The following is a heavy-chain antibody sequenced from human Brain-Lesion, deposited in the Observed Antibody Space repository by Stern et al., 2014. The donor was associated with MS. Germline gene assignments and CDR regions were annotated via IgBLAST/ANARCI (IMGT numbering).Heavy chain of an antibody. CDR1: GYIFTGYY. CDR3: ARDQRGITIFGVVTDYYYLGMDV. V-gene: IGHV1-2*02. CDR2: INPNTGGT. D-gene: IGHD3-3*01. J-gene: IGHJ6*02. Sequence: VQLVESGAEVKKPGASVKVSCKTSGYIFTGYYINWVRQAPGQGLEWMAWINPNTGGTKYAQKFQGRVTRSRDTSISTAYVELSSLTSDDTAVYYCARDQRGITIFGVVTDYYYLGMDVWGQGTTVTVSS.